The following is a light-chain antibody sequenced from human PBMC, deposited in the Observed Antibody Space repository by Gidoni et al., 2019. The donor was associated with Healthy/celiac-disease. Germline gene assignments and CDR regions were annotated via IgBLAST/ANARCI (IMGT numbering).Light chain of an antibody. J-gene: IGKJ1*01. V-gene: IGKV1-8*01. CDR2: AAS. CDR3: QQYYSYPWT. CDR1: QCISSY. Sequence: AIRMTQSPSSFSASTGDSVTITCRASQCISSYLAWYQQKPGKAPKLLIYAASTLQSGVPSRFSDSGSGTDFTLTISCLQSEDFATYYCQQYYSYPWTFGQGTKVEIK.